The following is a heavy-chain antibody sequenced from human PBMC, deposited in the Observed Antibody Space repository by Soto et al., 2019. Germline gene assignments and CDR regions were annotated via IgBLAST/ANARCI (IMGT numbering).Heavy chain of an antibody. Sequence: SVKVSCKASGGTFSSYAISWVRQAPGQGLEWMGGIIPIFGTANYAQKFQGRVTITADESTSTAYMELSSLRSVDTAVYYCARPRYGSGPNWFDPWGQGTLVTVSS. V-gene: IGHV1-69*13. D-gene: IGHD6-19*01. J-gene: IGHJ5*02. CDR2: IIPIFGTA. CDR3: ARPRYGSGPNWFDP. CDR1: GGTFSSYA.